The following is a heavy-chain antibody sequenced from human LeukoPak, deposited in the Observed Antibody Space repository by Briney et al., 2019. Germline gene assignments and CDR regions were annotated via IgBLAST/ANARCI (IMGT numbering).Heavy chain of an antibody. J-gene: IGHJ6*03. D-gene: IGHD2-2*01. CDR2: IYYSGST. CDR1: GGSISSSSYY. CDR3: ARVRFCSSTSCYGDYYYYMDV. Sequence: SETLSLACTVSGGSISSSSYYWGWIRQPPGKGLEWIGSIYYSGSTYYNPSLKSRVAISVDTSKNQFSLKLSSVTAADTAVYYCARVRFCSSTSCYGDYYYYMDVWGKGTTVTVSS. V-gene: IGHV4-39*07.